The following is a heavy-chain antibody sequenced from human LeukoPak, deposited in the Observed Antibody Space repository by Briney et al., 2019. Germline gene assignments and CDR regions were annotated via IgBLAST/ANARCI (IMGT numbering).Heavy chain of an antibody. V-gene: IGHV4-30-2*01. D-gene: IGHD3-3*01. CDR2: IYHSGST. J-gene: IGHJ3*02. CDR1: GGSISSGGYY. CDR3: ALRVKRRRTIFGVAPDAFDI. Sequence: KSSETLSLTCTVSGGSISSGGYYWSWIRQPPGKGLEWIGYIYHSGSTYYNPSLKSRVTISVDRSKNQFSLKLSSVTAADTAVYYCALRVKRRRTIFGVAPDAFDIWGQGKWSPSLQ.